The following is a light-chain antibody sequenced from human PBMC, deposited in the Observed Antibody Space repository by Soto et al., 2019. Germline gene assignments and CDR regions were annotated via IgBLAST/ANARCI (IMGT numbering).Light chain of an antibody. CDR2: DAS. Sequence: DIQMTQSPSSLSASLGDRVTIXXQASQDISNYLNWYQQKPGKAPKVXIYDASNLETGVPPRFSGSGSGTDFTFTISSLQPEDFATYYCQQLNSYPLTFGGGTKVDIK. V-gene: IGKV1-33*01. CDR3: QQLNSYPLT. J-gene: IGKJ4*01. CDR1: QDISNY.